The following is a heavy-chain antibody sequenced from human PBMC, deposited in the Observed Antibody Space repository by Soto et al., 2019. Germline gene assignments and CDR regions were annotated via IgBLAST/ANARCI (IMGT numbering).Heavy chain of an antibody. D-gene: IGHD2-15*01. Sequence: QVQLVESGGGVVQPGRSLRLSCAASGFTFSSYAMHWVRQAPGKGLEWVAVISYDGSNKYYADSVKGRFTISRDNSKNTLYLQMNSLRAKDTAVYYCARGESGYCSGGSCQYYGMDVWGQGTTVTVSS. CDR1: GFTFSSYA. V-gene: IGHV3-30-3*01. CDR2: ISYDGSNK. CDR3: ARGESGYCSGGSCQYYGMDV. J-gene: IGHJ6*02.